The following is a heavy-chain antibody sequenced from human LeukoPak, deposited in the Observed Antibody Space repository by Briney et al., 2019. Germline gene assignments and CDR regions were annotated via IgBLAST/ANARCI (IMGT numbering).Heavy chain of an antibody. D-gene: IGHD4-11*01. J-gene: IGHJ4*02. CDR1: GFTFSSYT. CDR2: VVSSSNYI. CDR3: ARVYSNYVVFDY. Sequence: GGSLRLSCAVSGFTFSSYTMYWVRQAPGKGLEWVSSVVSSSNYIYYADSVKGRFTISRDNAKNSLYLQMNSLRAEDTAVYYCARVYSNYVVFDYWGQGALVTVSS. V-gene: IGHV3-21*01.